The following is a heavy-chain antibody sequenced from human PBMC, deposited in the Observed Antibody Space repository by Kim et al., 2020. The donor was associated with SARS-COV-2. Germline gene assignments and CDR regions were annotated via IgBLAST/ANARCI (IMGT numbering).Heavy chain of an antibody. V-gene: IGHV3-23*01. D-gene: IGHD3-22*01. Sequence: DAVKGRFTISRDNAKNTLYLQMSSRRVEDTAVYYCAKGVDSTGYYNWFDPWGQGAPVTVSS. CDR3: AKGVDSTGYYNWFDP. J-gene: IGHJ5*02.